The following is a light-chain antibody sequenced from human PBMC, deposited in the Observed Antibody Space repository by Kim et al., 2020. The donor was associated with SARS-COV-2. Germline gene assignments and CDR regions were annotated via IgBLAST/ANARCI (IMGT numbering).Light chain of an antibody. CDR1: RPISNW. CDR3: QQYNDYAT. V-gene: IGKV1-5*03. J-gene: IGKJ1*01. CDR2: KAS. Sequence: SASVGATVTSSGRASRPISNWLAWYQQKSGKVPKLLICKASSVEGGVSSRCSGSGAGTEFTLTINSLQPDDSATYCWQQYNDYATFGRGTKVDIK.